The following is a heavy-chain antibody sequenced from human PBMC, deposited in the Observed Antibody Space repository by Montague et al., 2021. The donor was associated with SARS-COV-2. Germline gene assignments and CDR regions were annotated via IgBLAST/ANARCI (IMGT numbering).Heavy chain of an antibody. D-gene: IGHD3/OR15-3a*01. V-gene: IGHV4-38-2*02. CDR1: GYPISSGYY. Sequence: SETLSLTCSVSGYPISSGYYWGWIRQPPGKGLEWGGWSSYIGKTYYSPSLKSQLTISLDSSKNQFSLQARSVTAADSAVYYCVGVLDNRVRDYWGQGTLVTVSS. CDR2: SSYIGKT. J-gene: IGHJ4*02. CDR3: VGVLDNRVRDY.